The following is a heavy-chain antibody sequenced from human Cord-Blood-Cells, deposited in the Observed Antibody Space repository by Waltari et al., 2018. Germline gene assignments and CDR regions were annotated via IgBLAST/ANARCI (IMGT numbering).Heavy chain of an antibody. CDR2: INPNSGGT. CDR3: ARSCSSSSFAFDI. D-gene: IGHD6-6*01. J-gene: IGHJ3*02. CDR1: GYTFTGYY. Sequence: QVQLVQSGAEVKKPGASVKVSCKASGYTFTGYYMHWVRQAPGQGLEWMGWINPNSGGTNCAQKFQGWVTMTRDTSISTAYMELSRLRSDDTAVYYCARSCSSSSFAFDIWGQGTMVTVSS. V-gene: IGHV1-2*04.